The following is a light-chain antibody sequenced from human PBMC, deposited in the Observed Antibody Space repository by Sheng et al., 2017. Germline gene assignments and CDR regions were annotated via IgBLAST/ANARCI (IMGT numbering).Light chain of an antibody. CDR2: DAS. J-gene: IGKJ4*01. Sequence: EIVLTQSPGTLSLSPGERATLSCRASQSVSSYLAWYQQKPGQAPRLLIYDASNRATGIPARFSGSGSGTDFTLTISSLEPEDFAVYYCQQYDKWPLTFGGGTKVEIK. V-gene: IGKV3-11*01. CDR3: QQYDKWPLT. CDR1: QSVSSY.